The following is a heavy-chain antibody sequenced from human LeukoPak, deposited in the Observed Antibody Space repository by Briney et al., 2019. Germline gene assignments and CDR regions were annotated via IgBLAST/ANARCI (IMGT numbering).Heavy chain of an antibody. V-gene: IGHV4-31*03. CDR1: GGSISSGGYY. Sequence: SETLSLTCTVSGGSISSGGYYWSWIRQHPGRGLEWIGYIYYSGSTYYNPSLKSRVTISVDTSKNQFSLKLGSVTAADTAVYYCARGIRITMVRGESFDYWGQGTLVTVSS. CDR3: ARGIRITMVRGESFDY. J-gene: IGHJ4*02. CDR2: IYYSGST. D-gene: IGHD3-10*01.